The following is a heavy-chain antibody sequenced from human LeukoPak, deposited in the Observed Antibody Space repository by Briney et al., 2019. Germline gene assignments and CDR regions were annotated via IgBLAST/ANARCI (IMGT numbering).Heavy chain of an antibody. CDR2: IKQDGSEN. CDR1: GFSFSSFW. V-gene: IGHV3-7*01. D-gene: IGHD2-21*02. J-gene: IGHJ4*02. CDR3: ARHPPSGGDCLDY. Sequence: PGGSLRLSCAASGFSFSSFWMSWVRQDPGKGLEWVANIKQDGSENYHVDPVKARFTIARYNATNSLYLQMTSLRAEDTAVYYCARHPPSGGDCLDYWGQGTLVTVSS.